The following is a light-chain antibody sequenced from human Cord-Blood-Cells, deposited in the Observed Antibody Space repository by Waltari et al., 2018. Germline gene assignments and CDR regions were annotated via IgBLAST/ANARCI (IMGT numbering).Light chain of an antibody. V-gene: IGLV2-23*01. CDR2: EGS. CDR1: SSDVGSYTL. J-gene: IGLJ3*02. CDR3: CSYAGSSTWV. Sequence: QSALTQPASVSGSPGQSITISCTGPSSDVGSYTLVSRYQQHPGKAPKLMSYEGSKRPSGVSNRFSGSKSGNTASLTIAGLQAEDEADYYCCSYAGSSTWVFGGGTKLTVL.